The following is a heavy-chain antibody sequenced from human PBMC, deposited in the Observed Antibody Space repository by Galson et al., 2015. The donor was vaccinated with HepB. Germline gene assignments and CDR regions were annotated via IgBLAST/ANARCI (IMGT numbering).Heavy chain of an antibody. Sequence: SLRLSCAGSGFTFSGSTIHWVRQTSGKGLEWAGRIETKGSNYATAYVASVKGRFTISRDDSKNTAYLQMHSLRTEDTAVYYCIRMGVLSGYSSTWGQGTLVTVSS. CDR2: IETKGSNYAT. J-gene: IGHJ5*02. D-gene: IGHD6-13*01. CDR1: GFTFSGST. V-gene: IGHV3-73*01. CDR3: IRMGVLSGYSST.